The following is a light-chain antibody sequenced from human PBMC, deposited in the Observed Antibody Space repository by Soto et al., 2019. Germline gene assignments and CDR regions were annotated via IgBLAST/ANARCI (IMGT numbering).Light chain of an antibody. Sequence: EVVITQSPSSLSASPGERVTLSCRASQNIRSSLAWYQQKPGQAPRLLIYDASNRATGIPARFSGSGSGTDFTLTISSLEPEDFAVYYCQQRSNWPPITFGQGTRLEIK. V-gene: IGKV3-11*01. CDR1: QNIRSS. CDR2: DAS. J-gene: IGKJ5*01. CDR3: QQRSNWPPIT.